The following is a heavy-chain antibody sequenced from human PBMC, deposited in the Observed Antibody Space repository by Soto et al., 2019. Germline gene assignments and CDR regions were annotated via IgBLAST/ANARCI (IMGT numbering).Heavy chain of an antibody. CDR3: ARSAGGNSFFEY. Sequence: SETLSLTCAVSGGSISSSNWWSWVRQSPGKGLEWIGEIYHGGTTNYNPSPKSRVTISVDKSKDQFSLKLTSVTAADTAVYYCARSAGGNSFFEYWGQGTLVTVS. J-gene: IGHJ4*02. CDR1: GGSISSSNW. CDR2: IYHGGTT. D-gene: IGHD2-21*02. V-gene: IGHV4-4*02.